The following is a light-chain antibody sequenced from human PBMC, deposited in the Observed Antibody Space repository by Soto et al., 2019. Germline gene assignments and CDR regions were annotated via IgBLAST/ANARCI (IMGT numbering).Light chain of an antibody. Sequence: ETVLTQSPGTLSLSPGERATLSCRASQSVSSSYLAWYQQKPGQAPRLLMYGASSRATGIPGRFSGSGSGTDFTLTISRLEPEDFAVYYCQQYGSSYTFGQGTKLEIK. CDR2: GAS. V-gene: IGKV3-20*01. J-gene: IGKJ2*01. CDR1: QSVSSSY. CDR3: QQYGSSYT.